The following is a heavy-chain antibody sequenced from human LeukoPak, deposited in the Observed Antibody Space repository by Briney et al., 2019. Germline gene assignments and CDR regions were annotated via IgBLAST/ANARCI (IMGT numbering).Heavy chain of an antibody. CDR3: VRDRGGGNWLDY. J-gene: IGHJ4*02. V-gene: IGHV3-21*01. Sequence: GGSLRLSCATSGFTFSSYNMNWVRQAPGKGLEWVSSITSGSSYIYYADSVKGRFTISRDNAKNSLFLQMNGLRAEDTAVYFCVRDRGGGNWLDYWGQGTLVTVSS. CDR1: GFTFSSYN. CDR2: ITSGSSYI. D-gene: IGHD1-20*01.